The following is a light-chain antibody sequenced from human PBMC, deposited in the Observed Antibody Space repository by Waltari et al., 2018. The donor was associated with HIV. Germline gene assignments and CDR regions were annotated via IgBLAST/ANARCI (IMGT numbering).Light chain of an antibody. CDR1: RSDIGPNY. CDR3: ASWDDSLGGRWV. J-gene: IGLJ3*02. V-gene: IGLV1-47*01. Sequence: QSVLTQPPSTSGTPGQPVTLSCSGTRSDIGPNYVYWYQQVPGTAPKLLIYRNIQRPSGVPARFSGSKSGTSASLAISGLRSEDEAHYHCASWDDSLGGRWVFGGGTKLTVL. CDR2: RNI.